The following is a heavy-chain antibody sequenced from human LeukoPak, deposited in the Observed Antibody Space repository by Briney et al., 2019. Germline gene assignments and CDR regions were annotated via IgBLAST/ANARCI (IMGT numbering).Heavy chain of an antibody. V-gene: IGHV3-30*02. CDR1: GFTFSSYG. D-gene: IGHD2-2*01. CDR3: AKDQQYPTPRLFDY. CDR2: IRYDGSNK. J-gene: IGHJ4*02. Sequence: GGSLRLSCAASGFTFSSYGMHWVRQAPGKGLEWVAFIRYDGSNKYYADSVKGRFTISRDNSKNTLYLQMNSLRAEDTAVYYCAKDQQYPTPRLFDYWGQGTLGTVSS.